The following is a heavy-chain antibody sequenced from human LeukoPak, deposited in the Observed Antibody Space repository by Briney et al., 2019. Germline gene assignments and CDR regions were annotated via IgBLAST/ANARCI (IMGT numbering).Heavy chain of an antibody. V-gene: IGHV4-39*01. D-gene: IGHD5-24*01. CDR1: GGSISSSNYY. CDR3: ARAEMAPNGGAQELDY. CDR2: IFYSGST. J-gene: IGHJ4*02. Sequence: SETLSLTCTVSGGSISSSNYYWGWIRQPPGKGLEWIGSIFYSGSTFYNPSLKSRVTMSVDTSKNQFSLRLSSVTAADTAVYYCARAEMAPNGGAQELDYWGQGTLVTVSS.